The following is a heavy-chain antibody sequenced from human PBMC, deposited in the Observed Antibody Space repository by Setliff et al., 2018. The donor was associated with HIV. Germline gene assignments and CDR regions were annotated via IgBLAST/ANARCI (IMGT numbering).Heavy chain of an antibody. CDR1: GGSISSGSYY. CDR2: IYTSGST. Sequence: SETLSLTCTVSGGSISSGSYYWSWIRQPAGKGLEWIGRIYTSGSTNFNPSLKGRVTISLDTSKNQFSLKLSSVTAADTAVYYCARDIVVVVATTENPLNWFDPWGQGTLVTAPQ. CDR3: ARDIVVVVATTENPLNWFDP. D-gene: IGHD2-15*01. V-gene: IGHV4-61*02. J-gene: IGHJ5*02.